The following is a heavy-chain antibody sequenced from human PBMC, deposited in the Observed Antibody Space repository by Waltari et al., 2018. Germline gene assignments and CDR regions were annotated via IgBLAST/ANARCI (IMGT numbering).Heavy chain of an antibody. V-gene: IGHV4-34*01. D-gene: IGHD1-26*01. CDR3: ATGTFLLYAFDV. CDR1: GGSFSDYY. J-gene: IGHJ3*01. Sequence: QVQLQQWGAGLLKPSETLSRTCAVYGGSFSDYYGNWIRQPPGKGLEWIGEINLAGSTNYNPSLKSRVTISVDTSKNQFSLKLSSVTAADTAVYYCATGTFLLYAFDVWGQGTMVTVSS. CDR2: INLAGST.